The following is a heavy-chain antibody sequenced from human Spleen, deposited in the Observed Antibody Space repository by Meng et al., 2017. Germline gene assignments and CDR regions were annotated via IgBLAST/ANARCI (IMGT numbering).Heavy chain of an antibody. CDR1: GGSISSYY. CDR3: ARGGYYYDSSCYYENWFDP. J-gene: IGHJ5*02. Sequence: SETLSLTCTVSGGSISSYYWSWIRQPPGKGLEWIGYIYYSGSTNYNPSLKSRVTISVDTSKNQFSLKLSSVTAADTAVYYCARGGYYYDSSCYYENWFDPWGQGTLVTVSS. D-gene: IGHD3-22*01. CDR2: IYYSGST. V-gene: IGHV4-59*01.